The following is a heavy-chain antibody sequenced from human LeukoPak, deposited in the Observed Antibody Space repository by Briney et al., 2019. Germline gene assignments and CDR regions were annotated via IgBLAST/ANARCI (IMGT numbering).Heavy chain of an antibody. D-gene: IGHD6-19*01. Sequence: GGSLRLSCAASGFTVSSNYMSWVRQAPGEGLEWVSVIYSGGSTYYADSVKGRFTISRDNSKNTLYLQMNSLRAEDTAVYYCARARSGWYFDYWGQGTLVTVSS. CDR2: IYSGGST. J-gene: IGHJ4*02. CDR1: GFTVSSNY. V-gene: IGHV3-53*01. CDR3: ARARSGWYFDY.